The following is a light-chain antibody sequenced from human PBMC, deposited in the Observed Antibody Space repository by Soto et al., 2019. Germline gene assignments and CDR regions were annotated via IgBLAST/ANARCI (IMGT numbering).Light chain of an antibody. CDR1: QSVISSY. CDR2: GAS. V-gene: IGKV3-20*01. J-gene: IGKJ1*01. Sequence: EIVLTQSPGTLSLSPGERATLSCRASQSVISSYLAWYQQKPGQAPRLLIYGASSRATGIPDRFSGSGSGTDFTLTISRLEPEDFAVYYCQKYGSSGWTFGQGTKVEIK. CDR3: QKYGSSGWT.